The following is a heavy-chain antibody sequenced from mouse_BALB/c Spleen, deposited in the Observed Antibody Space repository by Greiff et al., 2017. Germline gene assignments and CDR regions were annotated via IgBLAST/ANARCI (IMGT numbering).Heavy chain of an antibody. D-gene: IGHD2-14*01. V-gene: IGHV3-6*02. Sequence: VQLKESGPGLVKPSQSLSLTCSVTGYSITSGYYWNWIRQFPGNKLEWMGYISYDGSNNYNPSLKNRISITRDTSKNQFFLKLNSVTTEDTATYYCARGGYDYFDYWGQGTTLTVSS. J-gene: IGHJ2*01. CDR1: GYSITSGYY. CDR3: ARGGYDYFDY. CDR2: ISYDGSN.